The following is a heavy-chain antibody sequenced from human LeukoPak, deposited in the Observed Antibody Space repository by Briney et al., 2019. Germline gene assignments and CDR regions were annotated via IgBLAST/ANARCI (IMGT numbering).Heavy chain of an antibody. D-gene: IGHD3-9*01. CDR3: ARVRNYDILTGYFPYYYYGMDV. J-gene: IGHJ6*02. Sequence: ASVKVSCKASGYTFTSYGISWVRQATGQGLEWMGWMNPNSGNTGYAQKFQGRVTMTRNTSISTAYMELSSLRSEDTAVYYCARVRNYDILTGYFPYYYYGMDVWGQGTTVTVSS. V-gene: IGHV1-8*02. CDR2: MNPNSGNT. CDR1: GYTFTSYG.